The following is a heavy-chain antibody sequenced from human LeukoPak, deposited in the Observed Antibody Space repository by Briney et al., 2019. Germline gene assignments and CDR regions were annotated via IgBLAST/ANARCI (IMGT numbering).Heavy chain of an antibody. CDR1: GYTFTNFG. Sequence: GASVKVSCNTSGYTFTNFGLTWVRQAPGQGLEWLGWISGYSGNANYAQKFQDRVVMTTDRSTGTAYMELRSVRSDDTAVYFCARCHSSSWQRLDNWGQGTLVIVSS. J-gene: IGHJ4*02. D-gene: IGHD6-13*01. CDR2: ISGYSGNA. CDR3: ARCHSSSWQRLDN. V-gene: IGHV1-18*01.